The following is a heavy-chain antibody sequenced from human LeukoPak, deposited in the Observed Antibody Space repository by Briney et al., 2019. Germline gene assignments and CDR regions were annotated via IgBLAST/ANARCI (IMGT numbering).Heavy chain of an antibody. CDR1: GYTFSDYY. J-gene: IGHJ5*02. Sequence: ASVKVSCKASGYTFSDYYMHWVRQAPGQGLEWMGWINPNSGDTNYAQKFQGRVTMTKDTSITTAYMELSRLRSDDTAVYYCARDHWKYNNCFDPWAPGTLVTVSS. CDR3: ARDHWKYNNCFDP. D-gene: IGHD1-7*01. V-gene: IGHV1-2*02. CDR2: INPNSGDT.